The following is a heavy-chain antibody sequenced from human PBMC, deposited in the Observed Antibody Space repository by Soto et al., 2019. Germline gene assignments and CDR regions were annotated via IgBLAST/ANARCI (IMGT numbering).Heavy chain of an antibody. CDR2: FDPEDGET. Sequence: ASVKVSCKVSGSTLTELSMHWVRQAPGKGLEWMGGFDPEDGETIYAQKFQGRVTMTEDTSTDTAYMELSSLRSEDTAVYYCATVGGDIVVVPAAIQRGWFDPWGQGTLVTVSS. CDR3: ATVGGDIVVVPAAIQRGWFDP. CDR1: GSTLTELS. J-gene: IGHJ5*02. V-gene: IGHV1-24*01. D-gene: IGHD2-2*02.